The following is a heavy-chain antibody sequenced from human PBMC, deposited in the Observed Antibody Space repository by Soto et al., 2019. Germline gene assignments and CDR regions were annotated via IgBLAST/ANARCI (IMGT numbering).Heavy chain of an antibody. J-gene: IGHJ2*01. V-gene: IGHV1-46*03. D-gene: IGHD4-17*01. CDR3: SRLNDYGDYEDWYFDL. CDR1: GYTFTSYY. CDR2: INPSGGST. Sequence: ASVEVSCKACGYTFTSYYMHWVRQAPGQGLEWMGIINPSGGSTSYARKFQGRVTMTRDTSTSTVYMELSSLRSEDTAVYYCSRLNDYGDYEDWYFDLWGRGTLVTVSS.